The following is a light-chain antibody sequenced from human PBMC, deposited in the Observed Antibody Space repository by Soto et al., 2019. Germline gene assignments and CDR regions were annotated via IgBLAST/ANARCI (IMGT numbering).Light chain of an antibody. CDR1: QSISTY. CDR2: ATS. CDR3: QQTYPMFFT. Sequence: DIQMTQSPSSLSASVGDRVTITCRASQSISTYLNWYQQRPGEAPKLLIYATSTLQSGVPSRFSGSGSGTDFTPTLSSLQPGDFATYSCQQTYPMFFTFGPGTRVDI. V-gene: IGKV1-39*01. J-gene: IGKJ3*01.